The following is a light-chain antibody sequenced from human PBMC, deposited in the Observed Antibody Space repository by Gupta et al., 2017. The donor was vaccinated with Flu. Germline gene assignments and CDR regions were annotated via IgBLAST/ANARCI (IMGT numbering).Light chain of an antibody. Sequence: DIVVNPAPASLVVSLFERAAINSRSSQSILYNANKNNYLAWYQQKPGQPPKLLISWVSTREFGVPDRFSGRGSGTDFTLTISRLQAEDVAIYYCQQDDSVPCTFGQGTKMEIK. CDR3: QQDDSVPCT. J-gene: IGKJ2*02. V-gene: IGKV4-1*01. CDR1: QSILYNANKNNY. CDR2: WVS.